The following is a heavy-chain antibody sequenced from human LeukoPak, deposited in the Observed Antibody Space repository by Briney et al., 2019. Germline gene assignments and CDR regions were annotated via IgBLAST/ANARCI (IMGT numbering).Heavy chain of an antibody. V-gene: IGHV3-48*03. CDR3: ARESDSSGFGAFDI. Sequence: PGGSLRLSCAASGFTFSSYEMNWVRQAPGMGLEWVSYISNSGSTIYYADSVKGRFTISRDNAKNSLYLQMNSLRAEDTAVYYCARESDSSGFGAFDIWGQGTMVTVSS. CDR1: GFTFSSYE. CDR2: ISNSGSTI. D-gene: IGHD3-22*01. J-gene: IGHJ3*02.